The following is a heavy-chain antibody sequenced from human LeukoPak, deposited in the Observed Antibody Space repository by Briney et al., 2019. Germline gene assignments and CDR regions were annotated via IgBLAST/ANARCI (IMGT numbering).Heavy chain of an antibody. D-gene: IGHD5-24*01. Sequence: ASVKVSCKASGYTFTNYYIHWVRQAPGQGLEWMGVIKPGGDSTSSARIFQGRVYMTSDTSTSTVYMELSGLRSDDTAVYYCARVRDGYNDAYDVWGQGTMVTVPS. V-gene: IGHV1-46*01. CDR1: GYTFTNYY. CDR3: ARVRDGYNDAYDV. J-gene: IGHJ3*01. CDR2: IKPGGDST.